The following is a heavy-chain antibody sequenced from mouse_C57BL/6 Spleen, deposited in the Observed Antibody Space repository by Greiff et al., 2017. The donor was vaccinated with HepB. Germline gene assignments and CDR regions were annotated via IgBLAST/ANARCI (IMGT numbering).Heavy chain of an antibody. CDR2: INPNNGGT. CDR3: ARGHYDYDNWYFDV. CDR1: GYTFTDYN. V-gene: IGHV1-18*01. Sequence: VQLQQSGPELVKPGASVKIPCKASGYTFTDYNMDWVKQSHGKSLEWIGDINPNNGGTIYNQKFKGKATLTVDKSSSTAYMELRSLTSEDTAVYYCARGHYDYDNWYFDVWGTGTTVTVSS. J-gene: IGHJ1*03. D-gene: IGHD2-4*01.